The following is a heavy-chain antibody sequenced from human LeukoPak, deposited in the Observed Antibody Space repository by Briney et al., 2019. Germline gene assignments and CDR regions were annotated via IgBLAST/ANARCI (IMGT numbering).Heavy chain of an antibody. J-gene: IGHJ4*02. D-gene: IGHD5-24*01. V-gene: IGHV3-9*01. CDR3: AKDAVGWNGYQIGYYFDY. Sequence: GRSLRLSCAASGFTFDDYAMHWVRQAPGKGLVWVSGISWNSGSIGYADSVKGRFTITRDNAKTPLYLQMNSLSAEDTALYYCAKDAVGWNGYQIGYYFDYWGQGTLVTVSS. CDR2: ISWNSGSI. CDR1: GFTFDDYA.